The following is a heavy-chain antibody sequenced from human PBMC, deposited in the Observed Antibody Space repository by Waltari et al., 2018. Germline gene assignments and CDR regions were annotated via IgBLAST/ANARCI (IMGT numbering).Heavy chain of an antibody. CDR2: IDPSDSFR. J-gene: IGHJ4*02. CDR3: VRHRTTYPLEIDY. Sequence: EVQLVQSGAEVKKPEESLRISCEGSGYSFTSHWISWVRQMPGKGLGGVGRIDPSDSFRNYGPAFEGHVPISVDQSLRTAYLQWDSLKASDTAIYYCVRHRTTYPLEIDYWGQGTLVTVSS. D-gene: IGHD2-2*01. CDR1: GYSFTSHW. V-gene: IGHV5-10-1*01.